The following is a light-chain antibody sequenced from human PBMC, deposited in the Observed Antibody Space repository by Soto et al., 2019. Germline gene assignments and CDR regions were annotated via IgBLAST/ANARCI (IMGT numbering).Light chain of an antibody. CDR3: QQYNSYWT. CDR2: KAS. CDR1: QNIRNY. J-gene: IGKJ1*01. V-gene: IGKV1-5*03. Sequence: DIQMTQSPSSLSASVGDRVTITCRASQNIRNYLNWYQQRPGKTPKLLIYKASSLESGVPSRFSGSGSGTEFTLTISSLQPDDFATYYCQQYNSYWTFGQGTKVEIK.